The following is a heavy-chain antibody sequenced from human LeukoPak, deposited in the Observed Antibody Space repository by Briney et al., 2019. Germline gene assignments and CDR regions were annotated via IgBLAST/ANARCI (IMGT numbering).Heavy chain of an antibody. D-gene: IGHD4-11*01. CDR2: ISGSGAST. CDR1: GFTFSSYW. CDR3: AKSGSNYYYHYMDV. J-gene: IGHJ6*03. Sequence: GGSLRLSCAASGFTFSSYWMHWVRQAPGKGLEWVSAISGSGASTYYADSVKGRFTISRDNSKNTLYLQMNSLRAEDTAIYYCAKSGSNYYYHYMDVWGKGTTVTVSS. V-gene: IGHV3-23*01.